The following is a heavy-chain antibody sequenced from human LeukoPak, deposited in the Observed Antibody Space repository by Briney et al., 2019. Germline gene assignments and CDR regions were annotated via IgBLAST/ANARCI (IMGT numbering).Heavy chain of an antibody. D-gene: IGHD3-22*01. CDR2: MNPNSGNT. CDR1: GYTFTSYD. CDR3: ARGPTYYYDSSGRQALGS. V-gene: IGHV1-8*01. Sequence: GASVKVSCKASGYTFTSYDINWVRQATGQGLEWMGWMNPNSGNTGYAQKFQGRVTMTRNTSISTAYMELSSLRSEDTAVYYCARGPTYYYDSSGRQALGSWGQGTLVTVSS. J-gene: IGHJ5*02.